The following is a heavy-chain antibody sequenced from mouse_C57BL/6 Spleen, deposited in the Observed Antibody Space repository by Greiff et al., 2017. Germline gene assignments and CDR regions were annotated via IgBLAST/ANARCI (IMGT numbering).Heavy chain of an antibody. CDR1: GFTFSSYA. V-gene: IGHV5-4*01. Sequence: EVQGVESGGGLVKPGGSLKLSCAASGFTFSSYAMSWVRQTPEKRLEWVATISDGGSYTYYPDNVKGRFTISRDNAKNNLYLQMSHLKSEDTAMYYCATYTVVDWYFDVWGTGTTVTVSS. J-gene: IGHJ1*03. D-gene: IGHD1-1*01. CDR3: ATYTVVDWYFDV. CDR2: ISDGGSYT.